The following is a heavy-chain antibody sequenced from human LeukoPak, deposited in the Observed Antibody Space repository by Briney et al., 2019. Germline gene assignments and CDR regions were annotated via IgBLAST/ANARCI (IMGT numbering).Heavy chain of an antibody. Sequence: GGSLRLSCAASGFTFSSYAMSWVRQAPGKGLEWVSAISGSGGSTYYADSVKGRFTISRDNSKNTLYLQMNSLRAEDTAVYYCAKANYYDSSGIPDYWGQGTLVTVSS. CDR1: GFTFSSYA. J-gene: IGHJ4*02. CDR2: ISGSGGST. V-gene: IGHV3-23*01. CDR3: AKANYYDSSGIPDY. D-gene: IGHD3-22*01.